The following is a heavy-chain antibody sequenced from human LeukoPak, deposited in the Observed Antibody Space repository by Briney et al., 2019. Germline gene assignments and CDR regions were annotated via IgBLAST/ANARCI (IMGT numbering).Heavy chain of an antibody. J-gene: IGHJ4*02. CDR3: VKDVFLGFCSGGSCYAHFDY. D-gene: IGHD2-15*01. CDR1: GFTFDNYA. Sequence: GGSLRLSCAASGFTFDNYAMHWVRQAPGRGLEWVSGISWNSGSIVYVDSVKGRFTISRDNAKNSLYLQMDSLRPEDMALYYCVKDVFLGFCSGGSCYAHFDYWGQGTLVTVSS. CDR2: ISWNSGSI. V-gene: IGHV3-9*03.